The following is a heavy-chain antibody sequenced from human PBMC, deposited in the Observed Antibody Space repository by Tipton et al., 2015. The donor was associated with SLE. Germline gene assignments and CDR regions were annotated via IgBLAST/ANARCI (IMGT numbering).Heavy chain of an antibody. J-gene: IGHJ3*01. D-gene: IGHD6-19*01. Sequence: QLVQSGAEVKKPGASVKVSCKASGYTFTGNYMHWVRQAPGQGLEWMGWINPHSGDTNYAQKINGRVTMTRDTSISTAYMELNTLRSDDTAVYSCACGWGCPSRAFNVWVQGTMVTVSS. CDR3: ACGWGCPSRAFNV. CDR1: GYTFTGNY. CDR2: INPHSGDT. V-gene: IGHV1-2*02.